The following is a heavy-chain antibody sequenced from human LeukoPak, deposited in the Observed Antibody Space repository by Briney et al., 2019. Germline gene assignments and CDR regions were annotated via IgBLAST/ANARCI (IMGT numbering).Heavy chain of an antibody. D-gene: IGHD4-17*01. CDR1: GFTFSSYW. J-gene: IGHJ4*02. V-gene: IGHV3-7*01. CDR2: IKQDGSEK. Sequence: GGSLRLSCAASGFTFSSYWMSWVRQAPGKGLEWVANIKQDGSEKYYVDSVKGRFTISRDNAKNSLYLQMNSLRAEDTAVYYCARGGSYGDWGQGFDYWGQGTLVTVSS. CDR3: ARGGSYGDWGQGFDY.